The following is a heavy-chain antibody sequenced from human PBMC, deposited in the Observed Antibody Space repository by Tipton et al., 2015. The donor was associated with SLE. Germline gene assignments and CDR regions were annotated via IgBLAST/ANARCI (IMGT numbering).Heavy chain of an antibody. Sequence: TLSLTCTVSGGSISSYYWSWIRQPPGKGLEWIGYIYYSGSTNYNPSLKSRVTITVDTSKNQFSLKLSSVNAADTAVYYCARHGGYYFDYWGQGTLVTVSS. V-gene: IGHV4-59*12. D-gene: IGHD4-23*01. CDR3: ARHGGYYFDY. CDR2: IYYSGST. J-gene: IGHJ4*02. CDR1: GGSISSYY.